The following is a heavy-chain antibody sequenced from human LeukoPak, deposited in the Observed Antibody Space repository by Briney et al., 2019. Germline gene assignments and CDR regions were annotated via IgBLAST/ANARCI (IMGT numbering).Heavy chain of an antibody. CDR3: AKGAAAGTSYFDY. J-gene: IGHJ4*02. CDR2: ISGSGGSI. D-gene: IGHD6-13*01. Sequence: GGSLRLSCAASGFTFSSCGMSWVRQAPGKGLEWVSAISGSGGSIGYADSVKGRFTISRDNAKNSLYLQMNSLRAGDTALYYCAKGAAAGTSYFDYWGQGTLVTVSS. CDR1: GFTFSSCG. V-gene: IGHV3-23*01.